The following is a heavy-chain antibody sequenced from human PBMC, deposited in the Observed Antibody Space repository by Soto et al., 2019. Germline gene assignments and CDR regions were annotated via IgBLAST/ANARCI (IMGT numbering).Heavy chain of an antibody. V-gene: IGHV6-1*01. J-gene: IGHJ5*02. Sequence: SQSLSLTCGISGDGVFSNCAAGEWIRQSPSRGLEWLGRTYYRSKWYNDYAVSVKSRITINPDTSKNQFSLQLNSVTPEDTAVYYCARDLRGIAAAGWENWFDPWGQGTLVTVSS. CDR2: TYYRSKWYN. CDR1: GDGVFSNCAA. D-gene: IGHD6-13*01. CDR3: ARDLRGIAAAGWENWFDP.